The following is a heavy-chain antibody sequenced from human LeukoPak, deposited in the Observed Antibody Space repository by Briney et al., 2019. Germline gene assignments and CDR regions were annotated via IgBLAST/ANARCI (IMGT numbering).Heavy chain of an antibody. Sequence: SETLSLTCTVSGGSISSGGYYWSWIRQHPGKGLEWIGYIYYSGSTYYNPSLKSRVTISVDTSKNQFSLKLSSVTAADTAVYYCARGRGDSSGYSSFDYWGQGTLVTVPS. CDR2: IYYSGST. J-gene: IGHJ4*02. CDR1: GGSISSGGYY. V-gene: IGHV4-31*03. CDR3: ARGRGDSSGYSSFDY. D-gene: IGHD3-22*01.